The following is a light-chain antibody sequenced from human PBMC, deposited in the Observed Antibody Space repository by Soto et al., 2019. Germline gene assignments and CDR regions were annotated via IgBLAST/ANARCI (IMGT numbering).Light chain of an antibody. J-gene: IGKJ1*01. V-gene: IGKV1-5*03. Sequence: DIQMTQSPSTLSGSVGDRVTITCRASQTISSWLAWYQQKPGKAPKLLIYKASTLKSGVPSRLSGSGSGTEFTLTISRLQPDDFAPYYCQHYNSYSEAFGQGTKVELK. CDR3: QHYNSYSEA. CDR1: QTISSW. CDR2: KAS.